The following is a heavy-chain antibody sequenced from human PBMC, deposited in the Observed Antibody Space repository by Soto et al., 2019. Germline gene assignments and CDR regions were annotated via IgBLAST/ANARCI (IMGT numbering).Heavy chain of an antibody. J-gene: IGHJ3*02. CDR2: IHPGDSDT. D-gene: IGHD3-3*01. CDR3: ARRLGVAPVAFDI. Sequence: GESLKISCKGSGYSFTSYWIGWVRQMPGKGLEWMGIIHPGDSDTRYSPSFQGQVTISADKSIGTAYLQWSSLKASDTAMYFCARRLGVAPVAFDIWGQGTMVTVSS. V-gene: IGHV5-51*01. CDR1: GYSFTSYW.